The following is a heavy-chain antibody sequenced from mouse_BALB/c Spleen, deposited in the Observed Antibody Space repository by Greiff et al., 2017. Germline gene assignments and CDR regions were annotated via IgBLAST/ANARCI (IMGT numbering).Heavy chain of an antibody. CDR3: AREWEGDYATLPWFAY. CDR1: GYAFTNYL. D-gene: IGHD2-4*01. Sequence: QVHVKQSGAELVRPGTSVKVSCKASGYAFTNYLIEWVKQRPGQGLEWIGVINPGSGGTNYNEKFKGKATLTADKSSSTAYMQLSSLTSDDSAVYFCAREWEGDYATLPWFAYWGQGTLVTVSA. CDR2: INPGSGGT. V-gene: IGHV1-54*01. J-gene: IGHJ3*01.